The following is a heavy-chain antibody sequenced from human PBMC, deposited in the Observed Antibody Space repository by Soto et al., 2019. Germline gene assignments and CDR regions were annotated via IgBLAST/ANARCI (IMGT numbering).Heavy chain of an antibody. Sequence: EVQLVESGGGLVQPGGSLRLSCAASGFTFSSYSMNWVRQAPGKGLEWVSYISSSSSTIYYADSVKGGFTISRENAKYSLSLQMTSLRDEDPALYYWPRTLAQSSGWYARNRFAPWGQGTLVTASS. CDR2: ISSSSSTI. J-gene: IGHJ5*02. D-gene: IGHD6-19*01. CDR3: PRTLAQSSGWYARNRFAP. V-gene: IGHV3-48*02. CDR1: GFTFSSYS.